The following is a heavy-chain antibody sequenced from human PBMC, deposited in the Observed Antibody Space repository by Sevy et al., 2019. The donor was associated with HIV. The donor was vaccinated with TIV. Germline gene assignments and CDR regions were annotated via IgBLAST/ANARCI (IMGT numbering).Heavy chain of an antibody. CDR2: ISAYNGNT. J-gene: IGHJ4*02. CDR1: GYTFTSYG. D-gene: IGHD7-27*01. CDR3: ARDGYLGTESYYFDY. V-gene: IGHV1-18*01. Sequence: ASVKVSCKASGYTFTSYGISWVRQAPGQGLEWMGWISAYNGNTNYAQKLQGRVTMTTDPSTSTAYMELRSLGSDDTAVYYCARDGYLGTESYYFDYWGQGTLVTVSS.